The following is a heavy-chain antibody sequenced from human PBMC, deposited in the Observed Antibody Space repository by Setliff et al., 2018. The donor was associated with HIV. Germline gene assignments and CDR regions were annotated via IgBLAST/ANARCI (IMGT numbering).Heavy chain of an antibody. CDR1: GGSMNSHY. CDR3: ARGVVDYDFWSGSGDYYYMDV. D-gene: IGHD3-3*01. CDR2: IYYSVST. J-gene: IGHJ6*03. Sequence: PSETPSLTCTVSGGSMNSHYWSWIRQSPGRGLEWIGYIYYSVSTKYNPSLKSRVSMSIDTSKNQFSLKMSSVTAADTAVYYCARGVVDYDFWSGSGDYYYMDVWGKGTTVTVSS. V-gene: IGHV4-59*11.